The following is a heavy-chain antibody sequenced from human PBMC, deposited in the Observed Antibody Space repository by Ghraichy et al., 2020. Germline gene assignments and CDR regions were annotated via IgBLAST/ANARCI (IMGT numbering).Heavy chain of an antibody. V-gene: IGHV4-34*01. CDR1: GGSFSGYY. Sequence: SETLSLTCAVYGGSFSGYYWSWIRQPPGKGLEWIGEINHSGSTNYNPSLKSRVTISVDTSKNQFSLKLSSVTAADTAVYYCARHVFRPRYSSSWYWFDPWGQGTLVTVSS. CDR3: ARHVFRPRYSSSWYWFDP. D-gene: IGHD6-13*01. J-gene: IGHJ5*02. CDR2: INHSGST.